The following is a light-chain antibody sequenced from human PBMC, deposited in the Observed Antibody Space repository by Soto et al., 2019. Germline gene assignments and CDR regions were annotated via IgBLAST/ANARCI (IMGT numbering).Light chain of an antibody. V-gene: IGLV1-47*01. J-gene: IGLJ1*01. Sequence: QSVLTQPPSVSAAPGQKVTISCSGSSSNIGGNSVSWYQQLPGTAPKLLIYDDNKRPSGVPDRFSGSKSGTSASLAISGLRSDDEADYFCATWDDSLNGFYVFGTGTKVTVL. CDR1: SSNIGGNS. CDR2: DDN. CDR3: ATWDDSLNGFYV.